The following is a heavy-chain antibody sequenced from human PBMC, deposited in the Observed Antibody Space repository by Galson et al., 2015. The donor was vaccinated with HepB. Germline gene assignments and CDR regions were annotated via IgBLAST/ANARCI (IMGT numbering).Heavy chain of an antibody. CDR2: ISYDGSNK. D-gene: IGHD4-17*01. CDR1: GFTFSSYG. J-gene: IGHJ4*02. V-gene: IGHV3-30*18. CDR3: AKDFSTTVTTNYFDY. Sequence: SLRLSCAASGFTFSSYGMHWVRQAPGKGLEWVAVISYDGSNKYYADSVKGRFTISRDNSKNTLYLQMNSLRAEDTAVCYCAKDFSTTVTTNYFDYWGQGTLVTVSS.